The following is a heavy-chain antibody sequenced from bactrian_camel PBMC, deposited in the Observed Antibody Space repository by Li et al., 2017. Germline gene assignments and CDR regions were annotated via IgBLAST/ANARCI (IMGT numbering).Heavy chain of an antibody. CDR2: INCLDGTT. Sequence: VQLVESGGGLVQPGGSLRLSCAASGFPFSSYWMYWVRQAPGKGLKWVSSINCLDGTTAYADSVKGRFTISRDNANNTVHLQMNSLKSEDTALYYCATDAIFQSGTWSSEADFNYWGRGTQVTVS. CDR1: GFPFSSYW. CDR3: ATDAIFQSGTWSSEADFNY. J-gene: IGHJ4*01. D-gene: IGHD2*01. V-gene: IGHV3S1*01.